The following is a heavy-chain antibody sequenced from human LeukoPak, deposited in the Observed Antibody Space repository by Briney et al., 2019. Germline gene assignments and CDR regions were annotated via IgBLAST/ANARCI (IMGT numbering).Heavy chain of an antibody. J-gene: IGHJ4*02. D-gene: IGHD6-19*01. CDR3: ARHLAVAGNQYSFDY. CDR2: IYPGDSDT. V-gene: IGHV5-51*01. Sequence: GESLQISCEGSGYSFTSYWIGWVRQMPGKGLEWMGIIYPGDSDTRYSPSFQGQVTISADKSISTAYLQWSSLKASDTAMYYCARHLAVAGNQYSFDYWGQGTLVTVSS. CDR1: GYSFTSYW.